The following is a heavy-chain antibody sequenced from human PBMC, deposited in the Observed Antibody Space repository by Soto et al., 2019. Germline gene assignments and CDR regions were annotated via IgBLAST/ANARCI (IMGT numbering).Heavy chain of an antibody. CDR1: CGSISSYY. Sequence: SETLSLTCTVSCGSISSYYWSWIRQPPGKGLEWIGYIYYSGSTNYNPSLKSRVTISVDTSKNQFSLKLSSVTAADTAVYYCARENGGSLDYWGQGTLVTVSS. V-gene: IGHV4-59*01. CDR3: ARENGGSLDY. J-gene: IGHJ4*02. CDR2: IYYSGST.